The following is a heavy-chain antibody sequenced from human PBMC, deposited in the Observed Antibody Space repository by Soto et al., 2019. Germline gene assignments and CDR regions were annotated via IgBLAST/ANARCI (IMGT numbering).Heavy chain of an antibody. CDR3: AKDRRDGYTTCSRCYGVDV. Sequence: QVQLVESGGGVVQPGTSLRLAREASGFNFGAYGMHWVRQAPGKGLEWVAVISHDGTKTYYSDSVKGRFTISRDNSKNMLFVQMVSLRPDDTAVYSCAKDRRDGYTTCSRCYGVDVWGQGTTVTVSS. V-gene: IGHV3-30*18. CDR1: GFNFGAYG. J-gene: IGHJ6*02. D-gene: IGHD5-18*01. CDR2: ISHDGTKT.